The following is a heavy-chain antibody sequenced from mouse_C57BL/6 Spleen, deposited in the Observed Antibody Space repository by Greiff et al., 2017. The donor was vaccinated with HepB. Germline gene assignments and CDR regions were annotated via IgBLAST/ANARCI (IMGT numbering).Heavy chain of an antibody. Sequence: QVQLQQPGAELVKPGASVKMSCKASGYTFTSYWITWVKQRPGQGLEWIGDIYPGSGSTNYNEKFKSKATLTVDTSSSTAYMQLSSLTSEDSAVYYCAREGPYGSSFYYFDYWGQGTTLTVSS. CDR1: GYTFTSYW. V-gene: IGHV1-55*01. D-gene: IGHD1-1*01. J-gene: IGHJ2*01. CDR3: AREGPYGSSFYYFDY. CDR2: IYPGSGST.